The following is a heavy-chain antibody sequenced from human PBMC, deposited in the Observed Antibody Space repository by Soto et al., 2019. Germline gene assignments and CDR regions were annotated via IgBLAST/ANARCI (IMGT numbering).Heavy chain of an antibody. V-gene: IGHV3-23*01. CDR1: GFTFSSYA. Sequence: GGSLRLSCAASGFTFSSYAMSWVRQAPGKGLEWVSAISGSGGSTYYADSVKGRFTISRDNSKNTLYLQMNSLRAEDTAVYYCAKAFISITFGGVIVNPLFDYWGQGTLITVSS. CDR2: ISGSGGST. J-gene: IGHJ4*02. CDR3: AKAFISITFGGVIVNPLFDY. D-gene: IGHD3-16*02.